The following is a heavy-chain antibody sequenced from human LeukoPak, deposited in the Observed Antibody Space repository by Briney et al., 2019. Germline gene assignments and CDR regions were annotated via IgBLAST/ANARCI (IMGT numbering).Heavy chain of an antibody. CDR2: ISWNSGSI. CDR3: AKDIRSSGYYTDAFDI. D-gene: IGHD3-22*01. V-gene: IGHV3-9*01. CDR1: GFTFDDYA. Sequence: GGSLRLSCAASGFTFDDYAMHWVRQAPGKGLEWVSGISWNSGSIGYADSVKGRFTISRDNAKNSLYLQMNSLRAEDTALYYCAKDIRSSGYYTDAFDIWGQGTMVTVSS. J-gene: IGHJ3*02.